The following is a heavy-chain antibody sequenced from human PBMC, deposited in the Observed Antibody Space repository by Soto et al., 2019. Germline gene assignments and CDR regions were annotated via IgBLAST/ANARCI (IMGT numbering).Heavy chain of an antibody. V-gene: IGHV3-23*01. CDR3: AKDYGNSRYFFDY. CDR1: GFTFINYA. CDR2: ISGNGANT. J-gene: IGHJ4*02. Sequence: PGGSLRLSCAASGFTFINYAMTWVRQAPGEGLEWVSTISGNGANTHYADSVKGRFSISRDNSKNTLYIQMNSLRAVDTAVYYCAKDYGNSRYFFDYWGQGALVTVSS. D-gene: IGHD3-10*01.